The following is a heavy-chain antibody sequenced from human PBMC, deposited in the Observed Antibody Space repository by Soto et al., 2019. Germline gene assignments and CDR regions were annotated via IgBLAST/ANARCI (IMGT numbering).Heavy chain of an antibody. CDR1: GFTFSGCW. Sequence: EVQLVESGGGLVQPGGSLRLSCAASGFTFSGCWMHWVRQAPGKGLIWVSRINYDGSATSYADFVKGRFTISRDNAKNTLFLQMNGLRAEDTAVYYCARGIFGSGTANDYWGQGTLVTVSS. J-gene: IGHJ4*02. CDR3: ARGIFGSGTANDY. D-gene: IGHD3-10*01. V-gene: IGHV3-74*01. CDR2: INYDGSAT.